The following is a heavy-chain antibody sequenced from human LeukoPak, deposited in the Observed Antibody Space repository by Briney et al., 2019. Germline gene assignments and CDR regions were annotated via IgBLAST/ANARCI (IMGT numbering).Heavy chain of an antibody. V-gene: IGHV3-23*01. J-gene: IGHJ4*02. CDR1: GFSVSRNY. CDR3: AKRAVTTFSSGFHY. CDR2: ISGIGVAT. D-gene: IGHD4-17*01. Sequence: GGSLRLSCAASGFSVSRNYLTWVRQAPGKGLEWVSVISGIGVATYYADSVKGRFTISRDNSKNTLYLQMNSLRAEDTAVYYCAKRAVTTFSSGFHYWGQGTLVTVSS.